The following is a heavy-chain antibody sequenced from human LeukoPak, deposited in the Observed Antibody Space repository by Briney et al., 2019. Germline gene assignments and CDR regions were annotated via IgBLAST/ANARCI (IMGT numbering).Heavy chain of an antibody. CDR1: GGSISSSSYY. D-gene: IGHD5-18*01. Sequence: PSETLSLTCTVSGGSISSSSYYWGWIRQPPGKGLEWIGSIYYSGSTYYNPPLKSRVTISVDTSKNQFSLKLSSVTAADTAVYYCARYVTDTAMVNLLSYYYYMDVWGKGTTVTVSS. CDR2: IYYSGST. J-gene: IGHJ6*03. CDR3: ARYVTDTAMVNLLSYYYYMDV. V-gene: IGHV4-39*07.